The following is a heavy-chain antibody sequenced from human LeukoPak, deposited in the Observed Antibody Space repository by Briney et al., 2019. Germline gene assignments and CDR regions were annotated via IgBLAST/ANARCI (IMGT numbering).Heavy chain of an antibody. D-gene: IGHD3-22*01. Sequence: PGGSLRLSCAASGFTFSRYWMTWVRQGQGKGLEWVATINQDGSGEYYVDSVKGRFTISRDNAKNSLYLQMNSLRDEDTAVYYCARGGSTYYYDSSVDYWGQGTLVTVSS. V-gene: IGHV3-7*01. CDR2: INQDGSGE. J-gene: IGHJ4*02. CDR3: ARGGSTYYYDSSVDY. CDR1: GFTFSRYW.